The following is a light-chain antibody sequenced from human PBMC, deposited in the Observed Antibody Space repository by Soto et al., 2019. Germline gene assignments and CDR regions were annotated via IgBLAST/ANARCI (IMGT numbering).Light chain of an antibody. J-gene: IGKJ1*01. CDR2: DAS. V-gene: IGKV1-33*01. Sequence: DIQMTQSPSSLSASVGDRVTITCQASQDISNYLNWYRQKPGKAPKLLIYDASNLETGVPSRFSGSGSGTDFTFTISSLQPEDIATYYCQQYDNLLRTFGQGTKVEIK. CDR1: QDISNY. CDR3: QQYDNLLRT.